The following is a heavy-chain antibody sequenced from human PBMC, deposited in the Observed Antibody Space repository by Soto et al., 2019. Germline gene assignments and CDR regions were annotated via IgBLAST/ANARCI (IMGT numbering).Heavy chain of an antibody. CDR3: ARSSGGNFGIIIEGSNWFDP. CDR2: INPHGGST. V-gene: IGHV1-46*01. D-gene: IGHD3-3*01. CDR1: GDTFTSYY. J-gene: IGHJ5*02. Sequence: HVRLVQSGAEVRRPGASVKVSCKAPGDTFTSYYLNWVRQAPGQGLEWMGVINPHGGSTKYAQKFQGRVTMTRDTSRSTVYMELRSLRSDETAIYYCARSSGGNFGIIIEGSNWFDPWGQGTLVSVSS.